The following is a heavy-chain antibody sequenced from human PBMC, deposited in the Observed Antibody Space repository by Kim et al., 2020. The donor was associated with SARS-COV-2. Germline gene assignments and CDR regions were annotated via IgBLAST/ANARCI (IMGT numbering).Heavy chain of an antibody. CDR3: ARDRGSGWTFDY. V-gene: IGHV3-48*03. D-gene: IGHD6-19*01. CDR2: ISSSVTTI. J-gene: IGHJ4*02. Sequence: GGSLRLSCAVSGFTFSSYEMNWVRQAPWKGLEWVSYISSSVTTIYYADSVKGRFTISRDNAKNSLYLQMNSLRAEDTAVYYCARDRGSGWTFDYWGQGTLVTVSS. CDR1: GFTFSSYE.